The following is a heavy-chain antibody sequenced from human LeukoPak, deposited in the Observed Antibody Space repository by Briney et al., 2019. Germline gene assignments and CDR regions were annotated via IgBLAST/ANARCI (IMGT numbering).Heavy chain of an antibody. CDR3: AKDRVGVFDI. Sequence: QHWGALRLSCAASGVTFSNYAMTGVRQAPGKGVEWGSAITGSGDSTYYADSVKGRFTISRDNSQSSVSLQMNSLRAEDTAVYYCAKDRVGVFDIWAQGTMVTVSS. J-gene: IGHJ3*02. CDR1: GVTFSNYA. D-gene: IGHD1-26*01. V-gene: IGHV3-23*01. CDR2: ITGSGDST.